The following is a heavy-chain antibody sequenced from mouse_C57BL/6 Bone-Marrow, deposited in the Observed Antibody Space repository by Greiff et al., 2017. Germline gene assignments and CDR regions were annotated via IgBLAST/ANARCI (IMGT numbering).Heavy chain of an antibody. CDR2: IDPSDSYT. J-gene: IGHJ1*03. CDR3: ARDYYGSSSVYWYFDV. D-gene: IGHD1-1*01. Sequence: QVHVKQPGAELVRPGTSVKLSCKASGYTFTSYWMHWVKQRPGQGLEWIGEIDPSDSYTNYNQKFKGKATLTVDTSSSTAYMQLSSLTSKDSAVYYCARDYYGSSSVYWYFDVWGTGTTVTVSS. V-gene: IGHV1-59*01. CDR1: GYTFTSYW.